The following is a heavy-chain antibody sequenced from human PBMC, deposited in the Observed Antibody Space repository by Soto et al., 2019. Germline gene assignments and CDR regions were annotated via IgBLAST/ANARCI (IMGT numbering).Heavy chain of an antibody. CDR1: GGSITSSY. Sequence: TSETLSLTCTVSGGSITSSYWSWIRRPPGKGLEWIAYIYDTGISGYTPSTSYNPSLKSRVTMSVDTSKSQFSLKLTSVTAADTALYYCARGEDAFFYYGLDVWGQGITVTVSS. CDR2: IYDTGISGYTPST. V-gene: IGHV4-59*01. J-gene: IGHJ6*02. CDR3: ARGEDAFFYYGLDV.